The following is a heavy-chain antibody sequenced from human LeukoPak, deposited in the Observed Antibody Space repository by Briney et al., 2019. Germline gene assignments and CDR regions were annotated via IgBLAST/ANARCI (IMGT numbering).Heavy chain of an antibody. Sequence: GGSLRLSCAASGFTFSSYAMTWVRQAPGKGLEWVSVISGSGGSTNYADSVKGRFTIPRDKSKNTLYLQMSSLRAEDTAVYYCAKYRYGDYAHNFDYWGQGTLVTVSS. V-gene: IGHV3-23*01. CDR2: ISGSGGST. CDR3: AKYRYGDYAHNFDY. CDR1: GFTFSSYA. D-gene: IGHD4-17*01. J-gene: IGHJ4*02.